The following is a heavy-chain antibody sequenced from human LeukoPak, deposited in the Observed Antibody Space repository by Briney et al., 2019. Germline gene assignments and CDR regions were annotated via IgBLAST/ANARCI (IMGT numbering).Heavy chain of an antibody. CDR1: GGSISSGDYY. CDR2: IYYSGST. CDR3: ARGGAPYCYSTSCYIDY. V-gene: IGHV4-30-4*08. D-gene: IGHD2-2*01. J-gene: IGHJ4*02. Sequence: PSETLSLTCTVSGGSISSGDYYWSWIRQPPGKGLEWIGYIYYSGSTYYNPSLKSRVTISVDTSKNQFSLKLSSVTAADTAVYYCARGGAPYCYSTSCYIDYWGQGTLVTVSS.